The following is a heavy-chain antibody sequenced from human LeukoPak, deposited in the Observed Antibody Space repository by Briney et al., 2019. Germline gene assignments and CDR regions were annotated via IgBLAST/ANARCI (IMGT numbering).Heavy chain of an antibody. Sequence: ASVKVSCKASGYTFTSYYMHWVRQAPGQGLEWMGWISAYNGNTNYAQRLQGRVTMTTDTSTSTAYMELRSLRSDDTAVYYCARDLKHIVVVTATNYFDYWGQGTLVTVSS. J-gene: IGHJ4*02. V-gene: IGHV1-18*04. D-gene: IGHD2-21*02. CDR2: ISAYNGNT. CDR3: ARDLKHIVVVTATNYFDY. CDR1: GYTFTSYY.